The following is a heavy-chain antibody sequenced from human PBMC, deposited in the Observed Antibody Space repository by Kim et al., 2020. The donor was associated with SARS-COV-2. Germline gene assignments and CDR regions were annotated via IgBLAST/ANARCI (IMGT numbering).Heavy chain of an antibody. J-gene: IGHJ4*02. CDR3: ANYWNFDY. D-gene: IGHD1-1*01. V-gene: IGHV3-74*01. Sequence: GSRPRYPNSLKGRFTVPRDNAKNTLHLPLNSLRAEDTAVYYCANYWNFDYWGQGTLVTVSP. CDR2: GSRP.